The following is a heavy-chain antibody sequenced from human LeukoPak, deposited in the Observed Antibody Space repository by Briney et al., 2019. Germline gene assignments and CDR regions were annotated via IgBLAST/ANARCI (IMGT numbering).Heavy chain of an antibody. CDR3: ARQSGYSYGYMSDYFDY. Sequence: GESLKISCKGSGYSFTSYWIGWVRQRPGKGLEWMGIIYPGDSDTRYSPSFQGQVTISADKSISTAYLQWSSLKASDTAMYYCARQSGYSYGYMSDYFDYWGQGTLVTVSS. J-gene: IGHJ4*02. V-gene: IGHV5-51*01. CDR1: GYSFTSYW. CDR2: IYPGDSDT. D-gene: IGHD5-18*01.